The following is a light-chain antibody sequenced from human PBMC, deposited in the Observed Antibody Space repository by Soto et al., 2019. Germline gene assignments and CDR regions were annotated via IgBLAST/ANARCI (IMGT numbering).Light chain of an antibody. CDR3: SSYTSSSTWV. Sequence: QSVLTQPASVSGSPGQSITISCTGTSSDIGGYNYVSWYQQHPGKAPKLMIYGVNDRLSGVSYRFSGSKSGNTASLTISGLQAEDEADYYCSSYTSSSTWVFGGGTKLTVL. CDR1: SSDIGGYNY. V-gene: IGLV2-14*03. J-gene: IGLJ3*02. CDR2: GVN.